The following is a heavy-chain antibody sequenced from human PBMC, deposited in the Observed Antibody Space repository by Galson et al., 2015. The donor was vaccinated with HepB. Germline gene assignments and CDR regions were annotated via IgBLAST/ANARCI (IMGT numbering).Heavy chain of an antibody. Sequence: SVKVSCKASGGTFNSYAISWVRQAPGQGLEWMGGIIPIFGTANYAQKFQGRVTITADESTSTAYMELSSLRSEDTAVYYCARGLGGGSSHRLVSPMDVWGQGTTVTVSS. J-gene: IGHJ6*02. CDR3: ARGLGGGSSHRLVSPMDV. CDR1: GGTFNSYA. D-gene: IGHD2-15*01. CDR2: IIPIFGTA. V-gene: IGHV1-69*13.